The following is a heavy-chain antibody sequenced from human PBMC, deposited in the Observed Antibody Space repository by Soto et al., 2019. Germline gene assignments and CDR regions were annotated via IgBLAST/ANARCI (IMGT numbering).Heavy chain of an antibody. CDR3: ARSDPYSSEYYYYGMDV. CDR2: INAGNGNT. CDR1: GYTFTSYA. Sequence: RASVKVSCKASGYTFTSYAMHWVRQAPGQRLEWMGWINAGNGNTKYSQKFQGRVTITRDTSASTAYMELSSLRSEDTAVYYCARSDPYSSEYYYYGMDVWGQGTTVTVSS. J-gene: IGHJ6*02. V-gene: IGHV1-3*01. D-gene: IGHD5-18*01.